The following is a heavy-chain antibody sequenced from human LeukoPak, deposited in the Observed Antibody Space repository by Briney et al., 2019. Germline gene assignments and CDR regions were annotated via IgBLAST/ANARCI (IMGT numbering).Heavy chain of an antibody. D-gene: IGHD6-19*01. CDR3: ARDRIAVAGTPYYFDY. Sequence: PSETLSLTCTVSGGSISSYYWSWIRQPPGKGLERIGYIYYSGSTNYNPSLKSRVTISVDTSKNQFSLKLSSVTAADTAVYYCARDRIAVAGTPYYFDYWGQGTLVTVSS. J-gene: IGHJ4*02. CDR2: IYYSGST. V-gene: IGHV4-59*01. CDR1: GGSISSYY.